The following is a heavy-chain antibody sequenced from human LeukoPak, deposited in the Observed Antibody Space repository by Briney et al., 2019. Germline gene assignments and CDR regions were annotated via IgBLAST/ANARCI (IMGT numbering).Heavy chain of an antibody. V-gene: IGHV4-59*08. D-gene: IGHD3-16*02. CDR3: ARHLPYRYYRGGFDY. Sequence: PSETLSLTCTVSGGSISGYYWSWIRQPPGKGLEWIGYIYYSGSTNYNPSLKGRVTISVDTPRNQFSLKLSSVTAADTAVYYCARHLPYRYYRGGFDYWGQGTLVPVSS. CDR1: GGSISGYY. CDR2: IYYSGST. J-gene: IGHJ4*02.